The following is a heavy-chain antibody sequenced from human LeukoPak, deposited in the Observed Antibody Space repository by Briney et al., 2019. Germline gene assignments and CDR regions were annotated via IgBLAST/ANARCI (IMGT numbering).Heavy chain of an antibody. CDR3: ARGWGYSSGWGTYYFDY. J-gene: IGHJ4*02. V-gene: IGHV4-59*01. CDR2: IYYRGST. D-gene: IGHD6-19*01. Sequence: SETLSLTCTVSGGSISSYYWSWIRQPPGKGLEWIGYIYYRGSTNYNPSPKSRVTISVDTSKNQFSLKLSSVTAADTAVYYCARGWGYSSGWGTYYFDYWGQGTLVTVSS. CDR1: GGSISSYY.